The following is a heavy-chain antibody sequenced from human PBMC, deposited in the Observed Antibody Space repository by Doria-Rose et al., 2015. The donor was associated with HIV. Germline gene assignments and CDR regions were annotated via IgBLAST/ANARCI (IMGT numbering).Heavy chain of an antibody. Sequence: QITLKEFGPVLVKPTETLTLTCTVSGVSLSSPGMGVSWIRQPPGKALEWLANIFSDGERSYKTSLKSRLTISRGTSKSQVVLTMTDMDPVDTATYYCARIKSSRWYHKYYFDFWGQGTLVIVSA. D-gene: IGHD6-13*01. CDR1: GVSLSSPGMG. J-gene: IGHJ4*02. V-gene: IGHV2-26*01. CDR3: ARIKSSRWYHKYYFDF. CDR2: IFSDGER.